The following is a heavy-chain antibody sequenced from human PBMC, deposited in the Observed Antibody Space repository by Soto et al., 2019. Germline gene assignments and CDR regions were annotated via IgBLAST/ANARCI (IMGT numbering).Heavy chain of an antibody. CDR3: AIYHLELFRFDY. CDR2: ISLYNGNT. D-gene: IGHD2-2*01. V-gene: IGHV1-18*04. CDR1: DFSFNSHG. J-gene: IGHJ4*02. Sequence: APVKLSCKAYDFSFNSHGISWVRQAPGQGLEWMGWISLYNGNTNYAQQFQGRVTMTTDTSTSTAYMELRSLRSDDTAMYFCAIYHLELFRFDYWGQGTLVTVSS.